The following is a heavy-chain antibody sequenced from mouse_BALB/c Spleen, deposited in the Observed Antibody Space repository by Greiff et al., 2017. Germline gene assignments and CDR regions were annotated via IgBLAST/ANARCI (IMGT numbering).Heavy chain of an antibody. CDR2: ISDGGSYT. J-gene: IGHJ3*01. CDR1: GFTFSDYY. CDR3: AREGPGAY. Sequence: EVKVVESGGGLVKPGGSLKLSCAASGFTFSDYYMYWVRQTPEKRLEWVATISDGGSYTYYPDSVKGRFTISRDNAKNNLYLQMSSLKSEDTAMYYCAREGPGAYWGQGTLVTVSA. V-gene: IGHV5-4*02.